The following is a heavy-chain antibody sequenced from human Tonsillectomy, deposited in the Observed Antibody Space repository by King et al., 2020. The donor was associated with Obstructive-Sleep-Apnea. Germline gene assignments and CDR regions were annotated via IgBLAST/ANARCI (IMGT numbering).Heavy chain of an antibody. J-gene: IGHJ5*02. D-gene: IGHD2-2*01. Sequence: QLQESGPGLVKPSGTLSLTCAVSGGSISSTDWWSWVRQPPGKGLEWIGGIYHSGSTNYNPSLKSRVTISVDKSKNQFSLKLSSVTAADTAVYYCARRRIVVVPSALNWFDPWGQGTQVTVSS. CDR2: IYHSGST. CDR1: GGSISSTDW. CDR3: ARRRIVVVPSALNWFDP. V-gene: IGHV4-4*02.